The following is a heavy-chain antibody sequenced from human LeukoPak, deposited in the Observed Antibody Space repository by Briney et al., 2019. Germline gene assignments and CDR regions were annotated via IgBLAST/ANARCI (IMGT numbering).Heavy chain of an antibody. Sequence: GGSLRLSCAASGFTFSSYWMSWVRQAPGKGLEWVANIKQDGSEKYYVDSVKGRFTISRDNTKNSLYLQMNSLRAEDTAVYYCAKDVWQQLPTGDYWGQGTLVTVSS. CDR3: AKDVWQQLPTGDY. D-gene: IGHD6-13*01. CDR1: GFTFSSYW. V-gene: IGHV3-7*03. J-gene: IGHJ4*02. CDR2: IKQDGSEK.